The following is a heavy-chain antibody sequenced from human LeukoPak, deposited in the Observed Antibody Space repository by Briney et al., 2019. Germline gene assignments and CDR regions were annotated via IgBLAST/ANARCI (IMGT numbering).Heavy chain of an antibody. CDR2: IYWNNDK. CDR3: AHLTTNGFYYDY. CDR1: GFSVNTGGVA. D-gene: IGHD1-1*01. V-gene: IGHV2-5*01. Sequence: SGPTLVNPTQTLTLTCTFSGFSVNTGGVAVGWIRQPPGKPLEWLAHIYWNNDKYYSTSLKSRLTITKDTSENQVVLTMTDMDPVDTATYYCAHLTTNGFYYDYWGQGALVTVSS. J-gene: IGHJ4*02.